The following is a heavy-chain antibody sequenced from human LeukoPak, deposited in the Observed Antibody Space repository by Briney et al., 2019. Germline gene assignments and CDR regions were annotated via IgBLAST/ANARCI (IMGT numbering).Heavy chain of an antibody. CDR2: IYSSGST. CDR1: XGXXSXXXXX. V-gene: IGHV4-39*01. J-gene: IGHJ4*02. Sequence: SETLSLTCTVSXGXXSXXXXXXGXXXXXPXXGXEXXXSIYSSGSTYYNPSLKSRVTISVDTSKKQFSLKLSSVTAAGTAVYYCACSRDYSSGWHPIFDYWGQGTLVTVSS. CDR3: ACSRDYSSGWHPIFDY. D-gene: IGHD6-19*01.